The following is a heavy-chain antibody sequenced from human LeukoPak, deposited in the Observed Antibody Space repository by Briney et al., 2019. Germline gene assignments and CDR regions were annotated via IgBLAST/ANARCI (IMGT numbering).Heavy chain of an antibody. CDR2: ISTSSSYI. J-gene: IGHJ5*02. CDR1: GFTFSSYS. V-gene: IGHV3-21*01. D-gene: IGHD2-15*01. Sequence: GGSLRLSCAASGFTFSSYSMNWVRQAPGKGLEWVSSISTSSSYIYYADSVKGRFTISRDNAKNSLYLQMNSLRAEDTAVYYCARGRAVVAASDSWFDPWGQGTLVTVSS. CDR3: ARGRAVVAASDSWFDP.